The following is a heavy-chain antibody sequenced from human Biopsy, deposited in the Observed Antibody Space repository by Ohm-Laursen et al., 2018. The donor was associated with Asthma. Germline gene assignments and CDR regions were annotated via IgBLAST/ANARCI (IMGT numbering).Heavy chain of an antibody. CDR2: ISVYNGNT. CDR3: ARAVDYSHYYGIDV. J-gene: IGHJ6*02. D-gene: IGHD3-10*01. V-gene: IGHV1-18*01. Sequence: ASVKVSCKASGYTFNSAGITWGRQAPGQGLEWMGWISVYNGNTKVAQKLQDRVTMITDTSTSTAYMELRSLRSDDTAVYFCARAVDYSHYYGIDVWGQGTTVTVS. CDR1: GYTFNSAG.